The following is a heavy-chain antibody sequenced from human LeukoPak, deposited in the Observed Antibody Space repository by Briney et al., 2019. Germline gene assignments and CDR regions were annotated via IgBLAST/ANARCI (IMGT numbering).Heavy chain of an antibody. CDR1: GFTFSSYG. CDR3: AKRRHHYYDSSGYYYDDAFDI. J-gene: IGHJ3*02. Sequence: GGSLRLSCAASGFTFSSYGMHWVRQAPGKGLEWVAFIRYDGSNKYYADSVKGRFTISRDNSKNTLYLQMNSLRAEDTAVYYCAKRRHHYYDSSGYYYDDAFDIWGQGTMVTVSS. D-gene: IGHD3-22*01. V-gene: IGHV3-30*02. CDR2: IRYDGSNK.